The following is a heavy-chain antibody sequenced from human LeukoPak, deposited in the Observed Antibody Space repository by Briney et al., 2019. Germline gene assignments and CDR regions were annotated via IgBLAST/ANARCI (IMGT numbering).Heavy chain of an antibody. D-gene: IGHD5-18*01. V-gene: IGHV3-49*04. CDR3: ARRQGSYGLLTFDG. J-gene: IGHJ4*02. Sequence: GGSLRLSCTACGFSFADYPMTWVCQAPGKGREWVGFIRTEAIGGTTEYAASVKGRFSISREISKSIAFLQMNSLKTRTRDGYYFARRQGSYGLLTFDGWGQGTLVTVSS. CDR2: IRTEAIGGTT. CDR1: GFSFADYP.